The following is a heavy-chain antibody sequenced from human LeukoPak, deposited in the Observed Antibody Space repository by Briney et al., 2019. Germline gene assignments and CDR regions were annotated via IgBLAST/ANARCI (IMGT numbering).Heavy chain of an antibody. CDR2: LDGSGVLS. Sequence: PGGSLRLSCAASGFTFSNYAMSWVRQAPGKGLEWVSALDGSGVLSVYGDSVKGRFTISRDNSKNTVYLQMRSLRAEDTALYYCAKLIGYCTGGSCYHDNFDVWGQGTMVTISS. D-gene: IGHD2-15*01. V-gene: IGHV3-23*01. CDR3: AKLIGYCTGGSCYHDNFDV. J-gene: IGHJ3*01. CDR1: GFTFSNYA.